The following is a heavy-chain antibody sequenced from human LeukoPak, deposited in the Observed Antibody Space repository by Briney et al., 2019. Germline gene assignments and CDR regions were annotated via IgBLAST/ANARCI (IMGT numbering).Heavy chain of an antibody. J-gene: IGHJ4*02. V-gene: IGHV4-59*08. CDR3: ARHGTISSESYFDY. Sequence: PSETLSLTCSVSGGSVGSYYWSWIRQSPGKGLEWIGYIHNSGRTNYNPFLKSRVTGFVDTSKNQVSLRLSSVTAADTAVYYCARHGTISSESYFDYWGQGALVTVSS. CDR2: IHNSGRT. CDR1: GGSVGSYY. D-gene: IGHD1-14*01.